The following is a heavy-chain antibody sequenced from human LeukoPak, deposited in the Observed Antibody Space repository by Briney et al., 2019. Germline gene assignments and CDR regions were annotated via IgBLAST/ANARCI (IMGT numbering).Heavy chain of an antibody. D-gene: IGHD6-6*01. CDR2: IIPILGIA. V-gene: IGHV1-69*04. CDR1: GGTFSSYA. Sequence: SVKVSCKASGGTFSSYAISWVRQAPGQGLEWMGRIIPILGIANYAQKFQGRVTITADKSTSTAYMELRSLRSDDTAVYYCARDWEWKAARNLFDPWGQGTRVTVSS. CDR3: ARDWEWKAARNLFDP. J-gene: IGHJ5*02.